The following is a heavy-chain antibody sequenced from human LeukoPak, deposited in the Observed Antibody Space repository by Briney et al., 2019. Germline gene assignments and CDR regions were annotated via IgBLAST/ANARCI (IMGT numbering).Heavy chain of an antibody. CDR2: IYYSGST. J-gene: IGHJ4*02. CDR3: ARHTRDGYWDFDY. V-gene: IGHV4-59*08. D-gene: IGHD5-24*01. Sequence: SETLSLTCTVSGGSISSYYLSWIRQPPGKGLEYIGYIYYSGSTNYNPSLKSRVTISVDTSKNQFSLKLYSVTAADTAVYYCARHTRDGYWDFDYWGQGTLVTVSS. CDR1: GGSISSYY.